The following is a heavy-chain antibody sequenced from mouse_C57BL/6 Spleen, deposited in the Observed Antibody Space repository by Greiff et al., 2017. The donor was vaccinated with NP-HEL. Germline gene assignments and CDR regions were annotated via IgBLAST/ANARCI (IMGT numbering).Heavy chain of an antibody. Sequence: QVQLKQPGAELVKPGASVKLSCKASGYTFTSYWMHWVKQRPGQGLEWIGMIHPNSGSTNYNEKFKSKATLTVDKSSSTAYMQLSSLTSEDSAVYYCARLCGYYPYYYAMDYWGQGTSVTVSS. CDR3: ARLCGYYPYYYAMDY. D-gene: IGHD2-3*01. V-gene: IGHV1-64*01. CDR2: IHPNSGST. J-gene: IGHJ4*01. CDR1: GYTFTSYW.